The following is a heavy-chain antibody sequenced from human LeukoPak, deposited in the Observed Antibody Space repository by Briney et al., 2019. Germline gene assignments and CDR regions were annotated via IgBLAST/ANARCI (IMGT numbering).Heavy chain of an antibody. D-gene: IGHD2-21*02. Sequence: GGSLRLSCEASGFTFSGYAVNWVRQAPGKGLEWFSSISSSGSYIYYADSVKGRFTISRDNAKNSLYLQMNSLRAEDTAVYYCASRNQYCGGDCFWAFDIWGRGTMVTVSS. CDR2: ISSSGSYI. CDR1: GFTFSGYA. J-gene: IGHJ3*02. V-gene: IGHV3-21*01. CDR3: ASRNQYCGGDCFWAFDI.